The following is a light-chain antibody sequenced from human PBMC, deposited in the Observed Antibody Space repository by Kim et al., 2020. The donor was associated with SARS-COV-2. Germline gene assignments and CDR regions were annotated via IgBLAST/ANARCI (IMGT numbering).Light chain of an antibody. CDR1: HSVSTN. V-gene: IGKV3-15*01. CDR2: DAY. CDR3: QEYNDWQT. Sequence: EIVMTQSPATLSVSPGERATLSCRASHSVSTNLAWYQQKPGQAPRLLIYDAYTRATGVPARFSGSGSGTEFTLTISSLQSEDSAVYYCQEYNDWQTFGQGTKLEI. J-gene: IGKJ2*01.